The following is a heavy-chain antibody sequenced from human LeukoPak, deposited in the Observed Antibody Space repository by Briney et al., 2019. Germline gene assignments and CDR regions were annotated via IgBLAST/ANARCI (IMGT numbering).Heavy chain of an antibody. CDR3: ARDRDGDEDFDY. D-gene: IGHD4-17*01. J-gene: IGHJ4*02. Sequence: GGSLRLSCAASGFTFSSYSMNWVRQAPGKGLEWVSSISSSSSYIYYADSVKGRFTIARDNAKNSLYLQMNSLRVGDTAIYYCARDRDGDEDFDYWGRGTLVTVSS. V-gene: IGHV3-21*01. CDR2: ISSSSSYI. CDR1: GFTFSSYS.